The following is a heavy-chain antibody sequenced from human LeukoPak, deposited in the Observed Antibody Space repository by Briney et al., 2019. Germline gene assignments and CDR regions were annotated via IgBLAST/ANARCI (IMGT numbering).Heavy chain of an antibody. CDR3: AKDVSPSSGWAEY. D-gene: IGHD6-19*01. Sequence: SGGTLRLSCAASGFTFTTYGMSWVRQAPGKGLEWVSAITGSGGSTYYADSVKGRFTISRDNSKNTLYLQMNSLRAEDTAVYYCAKDVSPSSGWAEYWGQGTLVTVSS. J-gene: IGHJ4*02. CDR1: GFTFTTYG. V-gene: IGHV3-23*01. CDR2: ITGSGGST.